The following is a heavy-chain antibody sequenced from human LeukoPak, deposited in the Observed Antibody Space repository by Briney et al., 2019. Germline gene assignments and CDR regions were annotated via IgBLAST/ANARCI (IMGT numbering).Heavy chain of an antibody. J-gene: IGHJ4*02. V-gene: IGHV1-8*01. D-gene: IGHD6-19*01. CDR3: ARGLSGWYYFDY. Sequence: ASVKVSCKASGYTFTSYDINWVRQATGQGLEWMGWMNPNSGNTGYTQKFQGRVTMTRSTSINTAYMGVSSLRSEDTAVYYCARGLSGWYYFDYWGQGTLVTVSS. CDR2: MNPNSGNT. CDR1: GYTFTSYD.